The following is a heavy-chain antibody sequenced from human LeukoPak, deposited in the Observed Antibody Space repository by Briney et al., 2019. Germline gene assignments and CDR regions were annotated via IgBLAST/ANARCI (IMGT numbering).Heavy chain of an antibody. CDR3: ARNYYDSSGYSRFDP. V-gene: IGHV1-2*02. CDR2: INPNSGGT. Sequence: GSAVKLTCKASGYNFTGYYMHWVRQAPAKELGGMGWINPNSGGTDYAQKFPGRVTMNRDTSISTAYMEVSRLRSDDTAVYYCARNYYDSSGYSRFDPWGQGTLVTVSS. D-gene: IGHD3-22*01. J-gene: IGHJ5*02. CDR1: GYNFTGYY.